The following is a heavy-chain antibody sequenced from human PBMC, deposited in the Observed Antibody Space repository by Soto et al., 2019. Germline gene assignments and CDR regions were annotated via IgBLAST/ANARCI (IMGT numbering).Heavy chain of an antibody. Sequence: GASVKVSCKASGGTFSSYAISWVRQAPGQGLEWMGGIIPIFGTANYAQKFQGRVTITADESTSTAYMELSSLRSEDTAVYYCARVGIAVAGVIYAFDIWGQGTMVTVS. V-gene: IGHV1-69*13. D-gene: IGHD6-19*01. CDR2: IIPIFGTA. J-gene: IGHJ3*02. CDR1: GGTFSSYA. CDR3: ARVGIAVAGVIYAFDI.